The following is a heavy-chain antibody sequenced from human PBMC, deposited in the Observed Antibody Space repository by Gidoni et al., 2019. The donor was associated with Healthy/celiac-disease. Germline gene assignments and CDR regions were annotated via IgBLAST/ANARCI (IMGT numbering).Heavy chain of an antibody. CDR2: ISGSGGST. Sequence: EVQLLESGGGLVQPGGSLRLSCAASGFTFSSYAMSWVRQAPGKGLEWVSAISGSGGSTYYADSVKGRFTISRDNSKNTLYLQMNSLRAEDTAVYYCAKVVSQYYYYYYGMDVWGQGTTVTVSS. J-gene: IGHJ6*02. D-gene: IGHD3-22*01. CDR3: AKVVSQYYYYYYGMDV. CDR1: GFTFSSYA. V-gene: IGHV3-23*01.